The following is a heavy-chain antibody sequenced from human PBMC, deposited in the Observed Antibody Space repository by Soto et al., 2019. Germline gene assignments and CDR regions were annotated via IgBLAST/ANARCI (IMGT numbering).Heavy chain of an antibody. CDR2: ISGYSGNT. Sequence: QVQLVQSGAEVKKPGASVKVSCKASGYTFSRYGITWVRQAPGQGLEWMGWISGYSGNTNYAQNLRGRVTMTTETSTSSAYMELRSLRSDDTAVYYCARGGVLLWFGKPLDYWGQGTLVTVSS. CDR3: ARGGVLLWFGKPLDY. J-gene: IGHJ4*02. CDR1: GYTFSRYG. V-gene: IGHV1-18*01. D-gene: IGHD3-10*01.